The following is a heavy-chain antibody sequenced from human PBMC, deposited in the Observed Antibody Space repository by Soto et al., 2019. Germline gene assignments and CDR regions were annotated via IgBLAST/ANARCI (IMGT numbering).Heavy chain of an antibody. Sequence: SETLSLTCTVSGGSISSYYWSWIRQPPGKGLEWIGYIYYSGSTNYNPSLKSRVTISVDTSKNQFSLKLSSVTAADTAVYYCARDRRYCSGGSCQYGMDVWGKGTTVTVSS. CDR1: GGSISSYY. CDR3: ARDRRYCSGGSCQYGMDV. V-gene: IGHV4-59*01. J-gene: IGHJ6*04. CDR2: IYYSGST. D-gene: IGHD2-15*01.